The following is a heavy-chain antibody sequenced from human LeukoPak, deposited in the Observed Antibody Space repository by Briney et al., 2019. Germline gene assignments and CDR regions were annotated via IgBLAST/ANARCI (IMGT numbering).Heavy chain of an antibody. V-gene: IGHV4-39*01. D-gene: IGHD2-8*01. CDR3: ASTMVPSEFDP. CDR1: GGSISGSSYY. Sequence: SGTLSLTCTVSGGSISGSSYYWGWIRQPPGKGLEWIGSIYYSGSTYYNPSLKSRVTISVDTSKNQFSLKLSSVTAADTAVYYCASTMVPSEFDPWGQGTLVTVSS. J-gene: IGHJ5*02. CDR2: IYYSGST.